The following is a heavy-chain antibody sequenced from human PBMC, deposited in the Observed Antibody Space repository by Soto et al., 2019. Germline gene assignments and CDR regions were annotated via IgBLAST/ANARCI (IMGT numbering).Heavy chain of an antibody. D-gene: IGHD5-12*01. CDR1: GFRFSSLW. CDR2: IDNDGIGT. Sequence: LTCVDSGFRFSSLWMHWVRQAPGKGLEWVARIDNDGIGTSYADSVKGRFTISRDNAKNTLYLQMNSLRVEDTAVYYCVRLGGFSQSDYWGQGTLVTVSS. J-gene: IGHJ4*02. V-gene: IGHV3-74*01. CDR3: VRLGGFSQSDY.